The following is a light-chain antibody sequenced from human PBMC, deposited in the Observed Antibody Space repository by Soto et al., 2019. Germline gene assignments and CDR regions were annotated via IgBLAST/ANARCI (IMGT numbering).Light chain of an antibody. CDR2: EVN. J-gene: IGLJ2*01. CDR1: SRDVGIYNY. CDR3: SSYAGTNNLV. Sequence: QSALTQPPSASGSPGQSVTISCTRTSRDVGIYNYVSWYQQHPGKAPKLMIYEVNKRPSGVTDRFSGSKSGNTASLTVSGLQAEDEADYYCSSYAGTNNLVFGGGTKVTVL. V-gene: IGLV2-8*01.